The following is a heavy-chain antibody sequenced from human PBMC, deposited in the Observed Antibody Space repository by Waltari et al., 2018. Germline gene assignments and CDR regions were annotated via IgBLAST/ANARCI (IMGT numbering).Heavy chain of an antibody. Sequence: EVQLVESGGGLVQPGGSLRLSCAASGFTFSGYWMSWVRQAPGKGLEWVANIKQDGSEKYYVDSVKGRFTISRDNAKNSLYLQMNSLRAEDTAVYYCASRRYFDYWGQGTLVTVSS. CDR3: ASRRYFDY. V-gene: IGHV3-7*01. CDR1: GFTFSGYW. CDR2: IKQDGSEK. D-gene: IGHD1-20*01. J-gene: IGHJ4*02.